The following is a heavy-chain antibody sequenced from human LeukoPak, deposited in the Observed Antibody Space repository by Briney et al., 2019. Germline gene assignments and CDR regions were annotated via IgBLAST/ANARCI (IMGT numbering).Heavy chain of an antibody. V-gene: IGHV3-11*01. D-gene: IGHD3-3*01. CDR2: ISSSGSTI. Sequence: PGGSLRLSCAASGFTFSDYYMSWIRQAPGKGLEWVSYISSSGSTIYYADSLKGRFTISRDNAKNSLYLQMNSLRVEDTALYYCAKDPRITKNYYYYYYMDVWGKGTTVTVSS. J-gene: IGHJ6*03. CDR1: GFTFSDYY. CDR3: AKDPRITKNYYYYYYMDV.